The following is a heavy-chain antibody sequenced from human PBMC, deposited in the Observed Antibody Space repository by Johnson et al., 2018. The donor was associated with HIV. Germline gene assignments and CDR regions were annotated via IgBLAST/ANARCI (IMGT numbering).Heavy chain of an antibody. CDR1: GFTFSNYA. CDR3: AKGGSGTTRIRAQKGAFDI. CDR2: ISYDGSNK. J-gene: IGHJ3*02. D-gene: IGHD6-19*01. Sequence: QVQLVESGGGVVQPGRSLRLSCAASGFTFSNYAMHWVRQAPGRGLEWVAVISYDGSNKYFAASVKGRFTISRDNSKNTLYLQMNSLRAEDTAVYYCAKGGSGTTRIRAQKGAFDIWGQGTMVTVSS. V-gene: IGHV3-30*04.